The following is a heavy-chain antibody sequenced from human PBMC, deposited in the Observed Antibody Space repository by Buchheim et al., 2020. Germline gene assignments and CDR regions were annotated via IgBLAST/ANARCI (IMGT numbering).Heavy chain of an antibody. CDR2: ISGSGAHT. CDR1: GFTFSNYA. Sequence: EVQLLESGGGLVQPGGSLRLSCAASGFTFSNYAMRWVRQAPGKGLEWVSAISGSGAHTYYADSVKGRFSISRDNSNNPLHLQLHSLRVEDTAVYYCAKGSAYGGREGYFDYWGQGTL. J-gene: IGHJ4*02. V-gene: IGHV3-23*01. D-gene: IGHD4-23*01. CDR3: AKGSAYGGREGYFDY.